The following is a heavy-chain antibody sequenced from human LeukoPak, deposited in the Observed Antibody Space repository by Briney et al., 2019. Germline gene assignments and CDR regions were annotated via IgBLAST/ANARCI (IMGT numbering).Heavy chain of an antibody. CDR2: IFSGGTT. J-gene: IGHJ6*04. CDR3: ARRRPIWLGGEDYGLDV. CDR1: GFTVSSHY. D-gene: IGHD3-10*01. Sequence: GGSLRLSCAASGFTVSSHYMSWVRQAPGKGLECVSVIFSGGTTYYTDSVKGRFTISRDNSNNTVYLQIKSLKVEDTAVYYCARRRPIWLGGEDYGLDVWGKGTTVTVSS. V-gene: IGHV3-53*01.